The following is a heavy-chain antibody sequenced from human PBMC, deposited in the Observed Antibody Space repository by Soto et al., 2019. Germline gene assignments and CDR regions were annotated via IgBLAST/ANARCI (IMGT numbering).Heavy chain of an antibody. CDR1: GFTFSSYA. CDR2: ISYDGSNK. D-gene: IGHD3-10*01. J-gene: IGHJ6*02. Sequence: GGSLRLSCAASGFTFSSYAMHWVRQAPGKGLEWVAVISYDGSNKYYADSVKGRFTISRDNSKNTLYLQMNSLRAEDTAVYYCARDGGSGSYYNVFHYYGMDVWGQGTTVTVSS. CDR3: ARDGGSGSYYNVFHYYGMDV. V-gene: IGHV3-30-3*01.